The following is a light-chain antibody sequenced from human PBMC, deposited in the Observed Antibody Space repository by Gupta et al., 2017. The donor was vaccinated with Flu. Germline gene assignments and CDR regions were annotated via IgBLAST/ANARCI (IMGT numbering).Light chain of an antibody. CDR2: VNH. Sequence: QSGLTQPPPASGTPGQRVTISCSGSSTSVGSNTVNWYQRLPGTAPKLLIYVNHERPSGVPDRFSGSKSATSASVAISRLQAEDEADYYCASWYYSLSGPVVFGGGTKLTVL. CDR1: STSVGSNT. V-gene: IGLV1-44*01. CDR3: ASWYYSLSGPVV. J-gene: IGLJ2*01.